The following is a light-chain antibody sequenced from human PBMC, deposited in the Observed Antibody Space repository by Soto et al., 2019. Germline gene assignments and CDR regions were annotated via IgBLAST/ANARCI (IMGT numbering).Light chain of an antibody. Sequence: QTVVTQEPSFSVSPGGTVTLTCGLSSGSVSTSYYPSWYQQTPGQAPRTLIYNTNTRSSGVPDRFSGSILGNKAALTITGAQADDESDYYCVLYLGTVIWVFGGGTKVTVL. V-gene: IGLV8-61*01. J-gene: IGLJ3*02. CDR2: NTN. CDR1: SGSVSTSYY. CDR3: VLYLGTVIWV.